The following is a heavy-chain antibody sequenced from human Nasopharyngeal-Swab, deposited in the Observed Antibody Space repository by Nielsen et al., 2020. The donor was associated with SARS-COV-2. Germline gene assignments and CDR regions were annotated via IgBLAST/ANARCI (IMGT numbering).Heavy chain of an antibody. CDR2: ISGSGDTT. D-gene: IGHD2-21*01. CDR1: GFTFSRDA. J-gene: IGHJ6*02. V-gene: IGHV3-23*01. Sequence: GESLKISCAASGFTFSRDAMSWGRQAPGKGLEWVSIISGSGDTTYYADSVKDRFTISRDNSKNTLYLQTNSLRVEDTAVYYCAKAPYLRGLDVWGQGTTVTVSS. CDR3: AKAPYLRGLDV.